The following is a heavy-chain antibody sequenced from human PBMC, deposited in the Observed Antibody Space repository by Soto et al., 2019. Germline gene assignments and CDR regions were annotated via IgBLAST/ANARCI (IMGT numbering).Heavy chain of an antibody. J-gene: IGHJ5*02. CDR2: ISGSGGST. V-gene: IGHV3-23*01. Sequence: EVQVLESGGGLVQPGGSLRLSCAASGFTFTRYAMSWVRQAPGKGLEWVSAISGSGGSTYYADSVKGRFTISRDNSKNTLYLQMNSLRAEDTAVYYCAKQGDNDFWSGSNNWFDPWGQGTLVTVSS. CDR1: GFTFTRYA. D-gene: IGHD3-3*01. CDR3: AKQGDNDFWSGSNNWFDP.